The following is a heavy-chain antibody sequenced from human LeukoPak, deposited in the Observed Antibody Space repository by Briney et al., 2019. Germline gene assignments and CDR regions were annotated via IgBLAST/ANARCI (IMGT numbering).Heavy chain of an antibody. CDR3: VGEGEY. CDR1: GLSVSSTY. V-gene: IGHV3-53*01. Sequence: PGGSLRLSCAASGLSVSSTYMTWVRQAPGKGLEWVSVIYSGGGTNYADSLKGRFSISRDNSKNMLYLQMNSLRADDTAVYYCVGEGEYWGRGTLVTVSS. CDR2: IYSGGGT. D-gene: IGHD4-17*01. J-gene: IGHJ4*02.